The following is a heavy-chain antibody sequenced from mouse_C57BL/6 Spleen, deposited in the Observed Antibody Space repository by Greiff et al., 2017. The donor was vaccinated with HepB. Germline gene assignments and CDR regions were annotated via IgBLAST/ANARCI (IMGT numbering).Heavy chain of an antibody. J-gene: IGHJ3*01. CDR3: TRDRRPYYDGFLFAY. CDR2: ISSGGDYI. Sequence: EVMLVESGEGLVKPGGSLKLSCAASGFTFSSYAMSWVRQTPEKRLEWVAYISSGGDYIYYADTVKGRFTISRDNARNTLYLQMSSLKSEDTAMYYCTRDRRPYYDGFLFAYWGQGTLVTVSA. D-gene: IGHD2-3*01. V-gene: IGHV5-9-1*02. CDR1: GFTFSSYA.